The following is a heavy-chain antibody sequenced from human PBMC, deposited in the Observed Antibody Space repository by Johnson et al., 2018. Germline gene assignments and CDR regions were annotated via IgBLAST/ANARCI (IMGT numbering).Heavy chain of an antibody. CDR2: IKQDGSEK. CDR3: ARVRPVAAKRGEYYMDV. D-gene: IGHD2-15*01. Sequence: VQLVESGGGLVKPGRSLRLSCTASGFTFSSYWMSWVRQAPGKGLEWVANIKQDGSEKYYVDSVKGRFTISRDNAKNSLYLQMNSLRAEDRAVYYCARVRPVAAKRGEYYMDVGGKGTTVTGSS. V-gene: IGHV3-7*01. J-gene: IGHJ6*03. CDR1: GFTFSSYW.